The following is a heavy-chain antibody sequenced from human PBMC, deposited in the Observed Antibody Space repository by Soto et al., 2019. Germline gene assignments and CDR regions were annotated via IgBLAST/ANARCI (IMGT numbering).Heavy chain of an antibody. CDR1: GGTFSGYA. V-gene: IGHV1-69*12. D-gene: IGHD6-13*01. CDR2: IIPIFGTA. J-gene: IGHJ4*02. CDR3: ASVSSSWYKDYFDY. Sequence: QVQLVQSGAEVKKPGSSVKVSCKASGGTFSGYAISWVRQAPGQGLEWMGGIIPIFGTANYAQKFQGRVTITADESTSTAYMELSSLRFEDTAVYYSASVSSSWYKDYFDYWGQVAPVSVSA.